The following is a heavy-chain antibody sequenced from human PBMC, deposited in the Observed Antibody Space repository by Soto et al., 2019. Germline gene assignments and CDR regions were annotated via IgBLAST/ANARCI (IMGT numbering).Heavy chain of an antibody. CDR1: GFTFSIYA. V-gene: IGHV3-30-3*01. CDR3: ARNSDGTDY. J-gene: IGHJ4*02. D-gene: IGHD1-1*01. CDR2: TSSDGSNK. Sequence: QVQLVESGGGVVQPGTSLRLSCAASGFTFSIYAMHWVRQAPGKGLEWMAVTSSDGSNKNYAASVMGRFTMSRDNSKNTLYLQMNSLRAEDTAVYYCARNSDGTDYWGQGTVVTVSS.